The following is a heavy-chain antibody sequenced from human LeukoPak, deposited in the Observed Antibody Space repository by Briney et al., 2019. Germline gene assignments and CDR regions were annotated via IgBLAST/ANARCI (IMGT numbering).Heavy chain of an antibody. D-gene: IGHD3-3*01. CDR3: ARETNLRFLEWDPLYYYYYYGMDV. J-gene: IGHJ6*02. V-gene: IGHV3-30*04. Sequence: QPGRSLRLSCAASGFTFSSYAMHWVRQAPGKGLEWVAVISYDGSNKYYADSVKGRFTISRDNSKNTLYLQMNSLRAEDTAVYYCARETNLRFLEWDPLYYYYYYGMDVWGQGTTVTVSS. CDR2: ISYDGSNK. CDR1: GFTFSSYA.